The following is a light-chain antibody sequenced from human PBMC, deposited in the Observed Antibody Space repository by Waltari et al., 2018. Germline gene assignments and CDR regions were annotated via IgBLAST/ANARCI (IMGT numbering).Light chain of an antibody. Sequence: QLLMTQSPSTSASLAASVKLTCTLTSCHTSYALAWPQHQSEKGPRFLMSVNSYGEHTKWDGIPDRFSGSSSGAERYLTIYSLQSEDEADYYWQTWDTNRVVFGGGTKVTVL. J-gene: IGLJ2*01. V-gene: IGLV4-69*01. CDR1: SCHTSYA. CDR3: QTWDTNRVV. CDR2: VNSYGEH.